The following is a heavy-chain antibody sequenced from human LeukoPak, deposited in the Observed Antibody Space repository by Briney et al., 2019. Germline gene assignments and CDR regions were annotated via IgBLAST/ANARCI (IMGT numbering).Heavy chain of an antibody. Sequence: PGGSLTLSCAASGFTFSSYWMSWVRQPQGKGLDWVANIKHDGGERYYVDSVKGRFTISRDNAKNSLYLQMNSLRAEDTAVYYCARWTGGFDPWGQGTLVTVSS. D-gene: IGHD3-10*01. CDR1: GFTFSSYW. V-gene: IGHV3-7*04. J-gene: IGHJ5*02. CDR3: ARWTGGFDP. CDR2: IKHDGGER.